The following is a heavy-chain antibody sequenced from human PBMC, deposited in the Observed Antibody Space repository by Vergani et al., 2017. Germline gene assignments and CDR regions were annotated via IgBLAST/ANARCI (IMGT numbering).Heavy chain of an antibody. Sequence: EVQLLESGGGLVQPGGSLRLSCAASGFTFSSYAMSWVRQAPGKGLEWVSAISGSGGSTYYADSVKGRFTISRDNYKNTLYLQMNSLRAEDTAVYYCAKHSRVIVVVIIHWAFDIWGQGTMVTVSS. CDR1: GFTFSSYA. V-gene: IGHV3-23*01. D-gene: IGHD3-22*01. CDR2: ISGSGGST. J-gene: IGHJ3*02. CDR3: AKHSRVIVVVIIHWAFDI.